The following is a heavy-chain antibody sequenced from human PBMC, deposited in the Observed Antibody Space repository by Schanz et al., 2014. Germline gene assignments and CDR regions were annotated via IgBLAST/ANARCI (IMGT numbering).Heavy chain of an antibody. CDR1: GFSLNTYG. Sequence: QAQLMESGGGVVQPGTSLILSCSVSGFSLNTYGIHWFRQPAGKGLEWVAVIWNNGVPKYYADSVRGRFTISRDRFQNALYLRMSSLRAEYSAVYYCARPRFDYGEVDYWGQGTLVTVSS. J-gene: IGHJ4*02. D-gene: IGHD4-17*01. V-gene: IGHV3-33*01. CDR3: ARPRFDYGEVDY. CDR2: IWNNGVPK.